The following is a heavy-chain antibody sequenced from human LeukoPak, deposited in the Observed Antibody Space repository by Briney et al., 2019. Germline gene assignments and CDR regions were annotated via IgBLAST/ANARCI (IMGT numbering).Heavy chain of an antibody. CDR2: TTDGGGDT. CDR3: AKSPKDTAPLGART. J-gene: IGHJ4*02. Sequence: GGSLRLSCEASGFTFSNYAMPWVRQAPGKGLEWVSSTTDGGGDTAYADSVKGRFTISRDNSKNTLYLQMNSLRVDDTAVYYCAKSPKDTAPLGARTGGQGALVTVSS. CDR1: GFTFSNYA. V-gene: IGHV3-23*01. D-gene: IGHD5-18*01.